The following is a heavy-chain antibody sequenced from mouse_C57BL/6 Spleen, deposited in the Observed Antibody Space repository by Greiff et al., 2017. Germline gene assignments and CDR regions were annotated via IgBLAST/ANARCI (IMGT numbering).Heavy chain of an antibody. CDR3: TREAHYYGSSPWFAY. CDR1: GYTFTDYE. D-gene: IGHD1-1*01. V-gene: IGHV1-15*01. CDR2: IDPETGGT. J-gene: IGHJ3*01. Sequence: VQLQESGAELVRPGASVTLSCKASGYTFTDYEMHWVKQTPVHGLEWIGAIDPETGGTAYNQKFKGKAILTADKSSSTAYMELRSLTSEDSAVYYCTREAHYYGSSPWFAYWGQGTLVTVSA.